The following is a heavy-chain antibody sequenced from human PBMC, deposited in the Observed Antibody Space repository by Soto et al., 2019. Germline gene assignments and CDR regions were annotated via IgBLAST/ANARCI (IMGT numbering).Heavy chain of an antibody. Sequence: XEYLKISLRGFGYSFTGDWIGWVRQIPGKGLEWMGIIYPGDSDTRYSPSFQGQVTISADKSISTAYLQWSSLKASDTAMYYCARQPYSSGTLDYYYGMDVWGQGTTVTVSS. V-gene: IGHV5-51*01. J-gene: IGHJ6*02. CDR3: ARQPYSSGTLDYYYGMDV. D-gene: IGHD6-19*01. CDR2: IYPGDSDT. CDR1: GYSFTGDW.